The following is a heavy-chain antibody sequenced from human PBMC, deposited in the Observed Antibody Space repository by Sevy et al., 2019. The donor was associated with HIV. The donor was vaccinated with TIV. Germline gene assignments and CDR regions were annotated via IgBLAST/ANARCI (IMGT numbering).Heavy chain of an antibody. V-gene: IGHV4-59*01. Sequence: SETLSLTCTVSGGSISSYYWSWIRQPPGRGLEWIGYIYYSGSTNYNPSLKSRVTISVDTSKNQFSLKLSSVTAADTAVYYCARAIGGDSSGWYYDGMDVWGQRTTVTVSS. CDR1: GGSISSYY. D-gene: IGHD6-19*01. J-gene: IGHJ6*02. CDR3: ARAIGGDSSGWYYDGMDV. CDR2: IYYSGST.